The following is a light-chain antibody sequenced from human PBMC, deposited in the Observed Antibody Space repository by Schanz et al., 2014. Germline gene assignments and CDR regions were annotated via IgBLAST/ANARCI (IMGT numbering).Light chain of an antibody. CDR2: WAS. J-gene: IGKJ1*01. Sequence: DIVMTQSPDSLPVSLGERATINCKSSQSVLYTSDSKNYLAWYQHKPGQPPKLLIYWASTRESGVPDRFSGSGSGTDFTHNISSLQAEDVAVYYCQQYYTAPPTFGQGTKVEVK. CDR3: QQYYTAPPT. CDR1: QSVLYTSDSKNY. V-gene: IGKV4-1*01.